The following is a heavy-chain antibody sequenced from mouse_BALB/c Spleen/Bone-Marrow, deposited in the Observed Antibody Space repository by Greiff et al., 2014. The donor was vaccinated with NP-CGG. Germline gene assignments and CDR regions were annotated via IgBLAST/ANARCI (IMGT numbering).Heavy chain of an antibody. CDR3: TRAYYGTMDY. J-gene: IGHJ4*01. D-gene: IGHD2-10*01. Sequence: EVKLVESGGGLVQPGGSMKLSCVVSGFTFSNYWMNWVRQSAEKGLEWVAEIRLKSNNYATHYAESVKGRFTISRDDSISSVYLQMNNLRAEDTGIYYCTRAYYGTMDYWGQGTSVTVSS. CDR2: IRLKSNNYAT. V-gene: IGHV6-6*02. CDR1: GFTFSNYW.